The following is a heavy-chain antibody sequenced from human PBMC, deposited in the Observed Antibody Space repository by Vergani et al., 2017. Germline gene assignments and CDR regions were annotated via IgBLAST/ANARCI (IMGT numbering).Heavy chain of an antibody. CDR3: AREGESYGDSNYFDY. CDR2: ISSSSSYI. CDR1: GFTVSSNY. J-gene: IGHJ4*02. V-gene: IGHV3-21*01. D-gene: IGHD4-17*01. Sequence: EVQLVESGGGLVQPGGSLRLSCAASGFTVSSNYMSWVRQAPGKGLEWVSSISSSSSYIYYADSVKGRFTISRDNAKNSLYLQMNSLRAEDTAVYYCAREGESYGDSNYFDYWGQGTLVTVSS.